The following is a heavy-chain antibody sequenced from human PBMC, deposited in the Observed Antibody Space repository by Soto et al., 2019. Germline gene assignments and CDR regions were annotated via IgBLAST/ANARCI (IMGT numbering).Heavy chain of an antibody. J-gene: IGHJ4*02. CDR3: AKAGGGFGDFVHH. D-gene: IGHD3-10*01. CDR1: GFTFSSYG. CDR2: ILYDGSDK. Sequence: GGSLRLSCAASGFTFSSYGMHWVRQAPGKGLEWVTGILYDGSDKYYADSVKGRFTISRENSKNTLYLQMNSLRTEDSAVYYCAKAGGGFGDFVHHWGQGTPVSVSS. V-gene: IGHV3-30*18.